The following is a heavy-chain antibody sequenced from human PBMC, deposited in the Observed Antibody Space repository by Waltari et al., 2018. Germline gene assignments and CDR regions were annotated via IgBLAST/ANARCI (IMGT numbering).Heavy chain of an antibody. J-gene: IGHJ4*02. Sequence: QVQLQQWGAGLLKPSETLSLTCAVYGGSFSGYYWSWIRQPPGKGLEWIGEINHSGSTNYNPSLKSRVTISVDTSKNQFSLKLSSVTAADTAVYYCARALYDILTGYYRTFDYWGQGTLVTVSS. CDR3: ARALYDILTGYYRTFDY. CDR2: INHSGST. CDR1: GGSFSGYY. V-gene: IGHV4-34*01. D-gene: IGHD3-9*01.